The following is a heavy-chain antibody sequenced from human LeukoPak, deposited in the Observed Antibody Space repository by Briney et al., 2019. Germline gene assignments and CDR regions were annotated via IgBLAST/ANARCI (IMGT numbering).Heavy chain of an antibody. J-gene: IGHJ4*02. Sequence: GGSLRLSCAASGFTFSSYTMSWVREAPGKGLEWVSSISSSINYIYHADSVKGRFTISRDDAQNSVYLQMNSLKDEDTAVYYCARSRTSSPYDKNLNFWGQGTLVIVSS. CDR2: ISSSINYI. V-gene: IGHV3-21*01. CDR3: ARSRTSSPYDKNLNF. CDR1: GFTFSSYT. D-gene: IGHD1-14*01.